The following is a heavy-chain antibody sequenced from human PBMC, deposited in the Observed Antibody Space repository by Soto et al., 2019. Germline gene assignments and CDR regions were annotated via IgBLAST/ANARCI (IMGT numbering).Heavy chain of an antibody. J-gene: IGHJ4*02. CDR1: GFTFSSYG. V-gene: IGHV3-33*01. CDR2: IWYDGSNK. CDR3: ARVEDRSGYHFVY. Sequence: GGSLRLSCAASGFTFSSYGMHWVRQAPGKGLEWVAVIWYDGSNKYYADSVKGRFTISRDNSKNTLYLQMNSLRAEDTAVYYWARVEDRSGYHFVYWGQGTLVTVSS. D-gene: IGHD3-22*01.